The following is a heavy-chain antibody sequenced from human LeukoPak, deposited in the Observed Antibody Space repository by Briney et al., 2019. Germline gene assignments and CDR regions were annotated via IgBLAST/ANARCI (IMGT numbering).Heavy chain of an antibody. D-gene: IGHD3-10*01. J-gene: IGHJ4*02. CDR3: ARGPFTSYYGSGSYYIDY. Sequence: ASVKVSCKASGYTFTSYDINWVRQATGQGLEWMGWMNPNSGDTGNAQKFQGRVTMTRNTSISTAYMELSSLRSEDTAVYYCARGPFTSYYGSGSYYIDYWGQGTLVTVSS. CDR1: GYTFTSYD. CDR2: MNPNSGDT. V-gene: IGHV1-8*01.